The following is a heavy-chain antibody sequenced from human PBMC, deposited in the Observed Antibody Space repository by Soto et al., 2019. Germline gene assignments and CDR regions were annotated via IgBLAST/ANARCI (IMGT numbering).Heavy chain of an antibody. CDR1: GFTFSLYS. CDR2: ISRSSTGI. J-gene: IGHJ6*02. V-gene: IGHV3-48*01. D-gene: IGHD3-10*01. Sequence: EVQLVESGGGLVQPGGSLRLSCAASGFTFSLYSMSWVRQAPGKGLEWVSYISRSSTGIHYADSVKGRFTISRDDATKSMHLQMNSLIGGDTAVYYCARAVTWGLDVWGQGTTVSISS. CDR3: ARAVTWGLDV.